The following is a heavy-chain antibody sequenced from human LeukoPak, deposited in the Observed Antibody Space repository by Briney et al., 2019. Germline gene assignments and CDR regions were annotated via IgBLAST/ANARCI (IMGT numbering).Heavy chain of an antibody. V-gene: IGHV1-18*01. D-gene: IGHD3-10*01. CDR2: ISAYNGNT. Sequence: ASVKVSCKASGYTFTSYGISWVRQAPGQGLEWMGWISAYNGNTNYAQKLQGRVTMTTDTSTSTAYMELRSLRSDDTAVYYCARVGARVRGKVNWFDPWGQGTLVTVSS. CDR3: ARVGARVRGKVNWFDP. CDR1: GYTFTSYG. J-gene: IGHJ5*02.